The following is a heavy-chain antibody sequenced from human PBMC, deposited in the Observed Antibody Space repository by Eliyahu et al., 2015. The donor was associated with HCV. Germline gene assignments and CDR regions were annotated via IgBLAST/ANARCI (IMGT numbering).Heavy chain of an antibody. V-gene: IGHV3-23*01. CDR2: ISGSGGST. CDR3: AKTNSPLWFGDTKYYFDY. D-gene: IGHD3-10*01. Sequence: EVQLLESGGGLVQPGGSLRLSCAASGFIFXXYAXSWVRQAPGKGLEWVSTISGSGGSTYYADSVKGRFTISRDNSKNTLYLQMNSLRAEDTAVYYCAKTNSPLWFGDTKYYFDYWGQGTLVTVSS. CDR1: GFIFXXYA. J-gene: IGHJ4*02.